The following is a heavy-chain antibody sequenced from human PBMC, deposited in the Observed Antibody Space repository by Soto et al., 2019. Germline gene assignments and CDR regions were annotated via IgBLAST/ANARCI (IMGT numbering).Heavy chain of an antibody. V-gene: IGHV3-21*01. J-gene: IGHJ5*02. CDR3: TRDTNFYGAASYGP. CDR2: ISSSSSYI. CDR1: GFTFSSDS. D-gene: IGHD3-10*01. Sequence: EVQLVESGGGLVKPGGSLRLSCAASGFTFSSDSMNWVRQAPGKGVEWVTSISSSSSYIYYADSVKGRFTISRDNAKNALDLQMTGMRAEATAVYYWTRDTNFYGAASYGPWGQGNLVTVSS.